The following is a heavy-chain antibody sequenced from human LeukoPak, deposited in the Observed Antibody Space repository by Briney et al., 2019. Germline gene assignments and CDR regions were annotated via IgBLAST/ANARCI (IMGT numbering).Heavy chain of an antibody. J-gene: IGHJ5*02. CDR1: GFTFSSYS. V-gene: IGHV3-21*01. CDR2: ISSSSSYI. CDR3: ARVPSSSWYPNGFDP. D-gene: IGHD6-13*01. Sequence: GGSLRLSCAASGFTFSSYSMNWVRQAPGKGLEWVSSISSSSSYIYYADSVKGRFTISRDNAKNSLYLQMNSLRAEDTAVYYCARVPSSSWYPNGFDPWGQGTLVTVSS.